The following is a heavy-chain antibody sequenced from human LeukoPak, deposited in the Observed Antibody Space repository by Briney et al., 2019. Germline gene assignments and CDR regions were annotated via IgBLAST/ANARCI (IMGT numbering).Heavy chain of an antibody. CDR1: GGSITSSNW. J-gene: IGHJ4*02. CDR3: ARGGYSYGYIQDY. D-gene: IGHD5-18*01. Sequence: SGPTLVKPSGTLSLTCAVSGGSITSSNWWSWVRQPPGKGLEWIGEIYHSGSTNYNPSLKSRVTISVDKSKNQFSLKLSSVTAADTAVYYCARGGYSYGYIQDYWGQGTLVTVSS. V-gene: IGHV4-4*02. CDR2: IYHSGST.